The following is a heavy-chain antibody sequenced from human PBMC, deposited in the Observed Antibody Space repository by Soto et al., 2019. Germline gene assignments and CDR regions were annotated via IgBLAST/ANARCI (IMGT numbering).Heavy chain of an antibody. CDR3: ARDLDSSGYYGEGRYYYYGMDV. Sequence: QVQLVQSGAEVKKPGSSVKVSCKASGGTFSSYAISWVRQAPGQGLEWMGGIIPIFGTANYAQKFQGRVTITADESTSTAYMELSSLRSEDTAVYYCARDLDSSGYYGEGRYYYYGMDVWGQGTTVTVSS. V-gene: IGHV1-69*12. CDR2: IIPIFGTA. CDR1: GGTFSSYA. D-gene: IGHD3-22*01. J-gene: IGHJ6*02.